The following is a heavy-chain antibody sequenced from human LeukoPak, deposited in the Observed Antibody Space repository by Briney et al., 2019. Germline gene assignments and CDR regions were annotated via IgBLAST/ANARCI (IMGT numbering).Heavy chain of an antibody. J-gene: IGHJ4*02. V-gene: IGHV4-38-2*02. D-gene: IGHD3-10*01. CDR1: GYSISSGYY. CDR3: ARGRKGGSAL. Sequence: SETLSLTCTVSGYSISSGYYWGWIRQPPGKGLEWIGSIYHSGSTYYNPSLKSRVTMSVDTSKNQFSLNLTSVTAADTAFYYCARGRKGGSALWGQGTLVTVSS. CDR2: IYHSGST.